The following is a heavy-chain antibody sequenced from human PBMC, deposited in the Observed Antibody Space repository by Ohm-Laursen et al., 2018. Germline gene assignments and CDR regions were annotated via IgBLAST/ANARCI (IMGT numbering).Heavy chain of an antibody. CDR3: ASLVVTALHGYYFDY. CDR2: IYTSGST. Sequence: SETLSLTCTVSGGSISSYYWSWIRQPAGKGLEWIGRIYTSGSTNYNPSLKSRLTISVDTSKNQFSLKLSSVTAADTAVYYCASLVVTALHGYYFDYWGQGTLVTVSS. V-gene: IGHV4-4*07. D-gene: IGHD2-21*02. CDR1: GGSISSYY. J-gene: IGHJ4*02.